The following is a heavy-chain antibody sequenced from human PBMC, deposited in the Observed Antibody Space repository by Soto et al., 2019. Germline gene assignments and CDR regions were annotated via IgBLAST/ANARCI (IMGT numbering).Heavy chain of an antibody. V-gene: IGHV3-23*01. CDR2: ISGSGGST. CDR3: AKLVGDIVVVVAALLAGVAFDI. Sequence: GGSLRLSCAASGFTFSSYAMSWVRQAPGKGLEWVSAISGSGGSTYYADSVKGRFTISRDNSKNTLYLQMNSLRAKDTAVYYCAKLVGDIVVVVAALLAGVAFDIWGQGTMVTVSS. D-gene: IGHD2-15*01. J-gene: IGHJ3*02. CDR1: GFTFSSYA.